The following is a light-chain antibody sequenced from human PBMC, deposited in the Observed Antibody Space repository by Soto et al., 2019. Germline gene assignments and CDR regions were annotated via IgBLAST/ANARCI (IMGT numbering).Light chain of an antibody. CDR3: QQSYSSPYT. CDR1: QTIDTS. V-gene: IGKV1-39*01. CDR2: AVS. J-gene: IGKJ2*01. Sequence: DIQMTQSPTSLSASIGDRVTVTCRAAQTIDTSLNWYQQKPGKAPKLLIYAVSILQSGVPSRFSASGSGTDFTLTISSLQPEDFATYYCQQSYSSPYTFGQGTKLEIK.